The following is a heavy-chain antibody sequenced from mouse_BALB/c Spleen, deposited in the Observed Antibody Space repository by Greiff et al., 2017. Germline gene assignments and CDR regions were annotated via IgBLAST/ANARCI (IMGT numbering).Heavy chain of an antibody. D-gene: IGHD2-10*02. CDR2: IYPGNGDT. CDR3: ARGRYGLKGAMDY. Sequence: LQQPGAELVKPGASVKMSCKASGYTFTSYNMHWVKQTPGQGLEWIGAIYPGNGDTSYNQKFKGKATLTADKSSSTAYMQLSSLTSEDSAVYYCARGRYGLKGAMDYWGQGTSVTVSS. J-gene: IGHJ4*01. CDR1: GYTFTSYN. V-gene: IGHV1-12*01.